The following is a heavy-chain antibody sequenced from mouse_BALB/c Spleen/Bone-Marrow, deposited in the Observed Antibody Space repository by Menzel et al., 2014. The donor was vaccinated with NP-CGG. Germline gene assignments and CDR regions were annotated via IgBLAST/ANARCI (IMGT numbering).Heavy chain of an antibody. J-gene: IGHJ2*01. CDR3: ARVYYGNLDH. V-gene: IGHV1-80*01. CDR2: FSPGDGDS. D-gene: IGHD2-1*01. CDR1: GYASSTYW. Sequence: QVQLKQSGAELVRPGSSVKISCKASGYASSTYWMNWVKQRPGQGLEWIGQFSPGDGDSNYNGKFRGKATLTADKSSSTAYIQLSSLTSEDSAVYFCARVYYGNLDHWGQGTTLTVSS.